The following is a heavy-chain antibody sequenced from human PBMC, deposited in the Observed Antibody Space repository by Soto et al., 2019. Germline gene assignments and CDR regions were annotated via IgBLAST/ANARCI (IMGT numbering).Heavy chain of an antibody. J-gene: IGHJ3*02. D-gene: IGHD2-2*02. CDR3: ARVDIVLVPAAIAPDI. CDR1: GFTFSSYW. Sequence: EVQLVESGGGLVQPGGSLRLSCAASGFTFSSYWMHWVRQAPGKGLVWVSRINSDGSSTSYADSVKGRFTISRDNAKKTLYLQMNSRRAEDTAVYYCARVDIVLVPAAIAPDIWGQGTMVTVSS. V-gene: IGHV3-74*01. CDR2: INSDGSST.